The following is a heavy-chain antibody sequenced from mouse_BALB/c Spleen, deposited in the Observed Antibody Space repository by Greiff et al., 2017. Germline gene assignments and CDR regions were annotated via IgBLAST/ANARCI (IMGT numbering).Heavy chain of an antibody. D-gene: IGHD1-3*01. J-gene: IGHJ3*01. CDR1: GFNIKDTY. CDR3: ALYDWFAY. V-gene: IGHV14-3*02. CDR2: IDPANGNT. Sequence: VQLKQSGAELVKPGASVKLSCTASGFNIKDTYMHWVKQRPEQGLEWIGRIDPANGNTKYDPKFQGKATITADTSSNTAYLQLSSLTSEDTAVYYCALYDWFAYWGQGTLVTVSA.